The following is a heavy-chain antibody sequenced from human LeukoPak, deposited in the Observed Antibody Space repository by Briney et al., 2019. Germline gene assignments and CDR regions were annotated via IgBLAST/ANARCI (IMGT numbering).Heavy chain of an antibody. CDR2: IHYSRST. CDR1: GDSITSGGYY. D-gene: IGHD1-26*01. Sequence: PSETLSLTCTVSGDSITSGGYYWSWIRQHPGKGLEWIGYIHYSRSTYYNPSLKSRVTISVDTSKSQFSLRLGSVTAADTALYYCARDIVGAYFDYWGQGTLVRVSS. CDR3: ARDIVGAYFDY. V-gene: IGHV4-31*03. J-gene: IGHJ4*02.